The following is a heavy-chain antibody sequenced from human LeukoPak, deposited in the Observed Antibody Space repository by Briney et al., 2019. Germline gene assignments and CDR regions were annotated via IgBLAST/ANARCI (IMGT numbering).Heavy chain of an antibody. J-gene: IGHJ5*02. Sequence: ASVKVSCKASGYTFTSYGISWVRQAPGQGLEWMGWINPNSGGTNYAQKFQGRVTMTRDTSISTAYMELSRLRSDDTAVYYCARDYEWFDPWGQGTLVTVSS. CDR2: INPNSGGT. CDR3: ARDYEWFDP. D-gene: IGHD3-16*01. CDR1: GYTFTSYG. V-gene: IGHV1-2*02.